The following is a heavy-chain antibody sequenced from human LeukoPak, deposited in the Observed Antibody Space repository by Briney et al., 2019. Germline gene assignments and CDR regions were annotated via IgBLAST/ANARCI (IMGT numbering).Heavy chain of an antibody. V-gene: IGHV3-21*01. CDR3: ARVVNIVVVPAATRPGGYMDV. J-gene: IGHJ6*03. CDR2: ISSSSSYI. D-gene: IGHD2-2*01. Sequence: GGSLRLSCAASGFTFSSYSMNWVRQAPGKGLEWVSSISSSSSYIYYADSVKGRFTISRDNAKNSLYLQMNSLRAEDTAVYYCARVVNIVVVPAATRPGGYMDVWGKGTTVTVSS. CDR1: GFTFSSYS.